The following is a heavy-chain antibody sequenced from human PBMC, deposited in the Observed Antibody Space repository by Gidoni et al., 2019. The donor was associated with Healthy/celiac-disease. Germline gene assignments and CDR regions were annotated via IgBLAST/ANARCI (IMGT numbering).Heavy chain of an antibody. Sequence: GLEWMGGIIPIFGTANYAQKFQGRVTITADESTSTAYMELSSLRSEDTAVYYCASLGYCSSTSCYGYYYYGMDVWGQGTTVTVSS. D-gene: IGHD2-2*01. V-gene: IGHV1-69*01. J-gene: IGHJ6*02. CDR2: IIPIFGTA. CDR3: ASLGYCSSTSCYGYYYYGMDV.